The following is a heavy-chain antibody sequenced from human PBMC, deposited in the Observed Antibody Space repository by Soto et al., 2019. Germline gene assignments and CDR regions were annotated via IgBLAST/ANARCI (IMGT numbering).Heavy chain of an antibody. CDR3: AKDDAPSGGYFDY. CDR1: GASISSGY. J-gene: IGHJ4*02. CDR2: IYYDGRT. Sequence: SETLSLTCTVSGASISSGYWSWIRQSPGKGPEWIGYIYYDGRTHYNPSVRSRVTISVDTSKNQFSLILTSVTAADTAVYYCAKDDAPSGGYFDYWGQGTLVTVSS. V-gene: IGHV4-30-4*01. D-gene: IGHD6-25*01.